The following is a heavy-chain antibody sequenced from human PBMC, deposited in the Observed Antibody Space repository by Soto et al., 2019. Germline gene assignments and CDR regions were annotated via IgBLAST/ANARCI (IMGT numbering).Heavy chain of an antibody. J-gene: IGHJ3*02. CDR2: ISSSSSTI. V-gene: IGHV3-48*01. CDR1: GFTFSSYS. D-gene: IGHD6-19*01. Sequence: GGSLRLSCAASGFTFSSYSMNWVRQAPGKGLEWVSYISSSSSTIYYADSVKGRFTISRDNAKNSPYLQMNSLRAEDTAVYYSARVKPLYSSGWYGAFDIWGQGTMVT. CDR3: ARVKPLYSSGWYGAFDI.